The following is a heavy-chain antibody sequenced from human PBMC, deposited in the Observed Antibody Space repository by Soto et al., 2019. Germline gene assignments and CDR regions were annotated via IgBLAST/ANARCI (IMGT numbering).Heavy chain of an antibody. CDR1: GGSFSGYY. J-gene: IGHJ4*02. CDR2: INHSGST. V-gene: IGHV4-34*01. D-gene: IGHD2-15*01. CDR3: ARGIFGSCSGGSCYSRYFDY. Sequence: SETLSLTCAVYGGSFSGYYWSWIRQPPGKGLEWIGEINHSGSTNYNPSLKSRVTISVDTSKNQFSLKLSSVTAADTAVYYCARGIFGSCSGGSCYSRYFDYRGQGTLVTVSS.